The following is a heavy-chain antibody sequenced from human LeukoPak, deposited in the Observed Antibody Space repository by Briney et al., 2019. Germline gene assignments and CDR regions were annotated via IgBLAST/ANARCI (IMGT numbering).Heavy chain of an antibody. Sequence: GGSLRLSCVTSRFTFSGYWMHWVRQGPEKGLELVSRIDNDGHGIIYADSVKGRFTTSRDNVKNTLYLQMNSLRVEDTAVYYCAAGGGWDPSFGVVTHIDAWGKGTTVVVS. V-gene: IGHV3-74*01. CDR1: RFTFSGYW. D-gene: IGHD3-3*01. CDR3: AAGGGWDPSFGVVTHIDA. J-gene: IGHJ6*03. CDR2: IDNDGHGI.